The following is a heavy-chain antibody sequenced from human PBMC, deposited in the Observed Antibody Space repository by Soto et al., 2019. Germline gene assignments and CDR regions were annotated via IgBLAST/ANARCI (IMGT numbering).Heavy chain of an antibody. D-gene: IGHD2-2*01. J-gene: IGHJ3*02. Sequence: ASVKVSCKASGYTFTSYAMHWVRQAPGQRLEWMGWINAGNGSTKYAQKFQGRVTMTRDTSTSTVYMELSSLRSEDTAVYYCARTRVVTDAFDIWGQGTMVTVSS. CDR1: GYTFTSYA. CDR2: INAGNGST. CDR3: ARTRVVTDAFDI. V-gene: IGHV1-3*01.